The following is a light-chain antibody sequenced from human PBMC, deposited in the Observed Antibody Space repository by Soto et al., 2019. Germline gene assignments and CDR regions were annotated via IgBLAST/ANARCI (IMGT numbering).Light chain of an antibody. Sequence: EIVLTQSPATLSLSPGERATLSCRASQTFSSHLAWYQQKPGQAPRLLIYDASKRATGIPARFSGRGSGTAFPLPISSLEPEDFAVDYCQPRSNWPPVITFGQGTRLEIK. V-gene: IGKV3-11*01. CDR1: QTFSSH. CDR2: DAS. J-gene: IGKJ5*01. CDR3: QPRSNWPPVIT.